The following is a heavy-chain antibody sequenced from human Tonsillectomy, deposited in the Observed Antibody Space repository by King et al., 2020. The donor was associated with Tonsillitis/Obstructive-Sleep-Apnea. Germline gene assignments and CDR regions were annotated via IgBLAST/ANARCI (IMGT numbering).Heavy chain of an antibody. V-gene: IGHV3-30*18. D-gene: IGHD6-13*01. J-gene: IGHJ3*02. Sequence: VQLVESGGGVVQPGRSLRLSCAASGFTFSTYGMHWVRQAPGKGLEWVAGTSHDGSNKYYADAVKGRCTISRDNSKYTLYLLMNSLRDEDTAVYYCAKFRSSWYTDAFDIWGQGTMVTVSS. CDR1: GFTFSTYG. CDR2: TSHDGSNK. CDR3: AKFRSSWYTDAFDI.